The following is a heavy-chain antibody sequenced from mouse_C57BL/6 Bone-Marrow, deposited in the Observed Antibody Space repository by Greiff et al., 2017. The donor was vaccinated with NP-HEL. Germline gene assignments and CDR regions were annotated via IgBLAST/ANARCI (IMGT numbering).Heavy chain of an antibody. Sequence: EVNVVESGGGLVQSGRSLRLSCATSGFTFSDFYMEWVRHAPGKGLEWIAASRNKANDYTTEYSASVKGRIIVSRDTSQCILYLQMNALRAEDPAIYYCARGDGYLAWFAYWGQGTLVTVSA. CDR2: SRNKANDYTT. J-gene: IGHJ3*01. D-gene: IGHD2-3*01. CDR3: ARGDGYLAWFAY. CDR1: GFTFSDFY. V-gene: IGHV7-1*01.